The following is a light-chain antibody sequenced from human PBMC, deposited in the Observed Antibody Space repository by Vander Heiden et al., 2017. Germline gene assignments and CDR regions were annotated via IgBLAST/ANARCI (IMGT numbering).Light chain of an antibody. CDR2: GAS. V-gene: IGKV3-15*01. CDR1: QSVSSN. Sequence: EIVMTQSPATLSVSPGERATLSCRASQSVSSNLAWYQQKPGQAPRLLIYGASTRATGIPARFSGSGSGTEFTLTISSRQSEDFAVYYCQQYNNWPSYTFGQGTKPEIK. J-gene: IGKJ2*01. CDR3: QQYNNWPSYT.